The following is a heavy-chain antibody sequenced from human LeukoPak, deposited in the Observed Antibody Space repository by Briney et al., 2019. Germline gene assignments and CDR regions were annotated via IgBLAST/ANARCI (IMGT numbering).Heavy chain of an antibody. D-gene: IGHD3-22*01. CDR2: ISGSGGST. V-gene: IGHV3-23*01. CDR1: GFTFSSYA. J-gene: IGHJ4*02. Sequence: GGSLRLSCAASGFTFSSYAMSWVRQAPGKGLEWVSAISGSGGSTYYADSVKSRFTISRDNSKNTLYLQMNSPRAEDTAVYYCAKGHQISPPSYYYDSSGYYYGRPIDYWGQGTLVTVSS. CDR3: AKGHQISPPSYYYDSSGYYYGRPIDY.